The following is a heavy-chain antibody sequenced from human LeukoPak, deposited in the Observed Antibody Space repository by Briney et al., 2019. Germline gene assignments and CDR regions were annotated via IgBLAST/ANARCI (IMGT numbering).Heavy chain of an antibody. J-gene: IGHJ6*04. CDR2: IYDSGST. D-gene: IGHD4-17*01. V-gene: IGHV4-59*01. CDR1: GASISSYY. CDR3: ARGSVTTYYFYGMDV. Sequence: SETLSLTCTVSGASISSYYWSWIRQPPGKGLEWIGYIYDSGSTNYNPSLKSRLTISVDTSNNQFSLKLSSVTAADTAVYYCARGSVTTYYFYGMDVWGKGTTVTVS.